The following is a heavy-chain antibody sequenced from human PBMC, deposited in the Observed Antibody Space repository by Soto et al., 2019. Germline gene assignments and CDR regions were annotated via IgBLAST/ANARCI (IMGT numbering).Heavy chain of an antibody. Sequence: PGESLKISCNGSGYSFTSYWIGWVRQMPGKGLEWMGIIYPGDSDTRYSPSFQGQVTISADKSISTAYLQWSSLKASDTAMYYCASSYDFWSGYLDVWGQGTTVTVSS. D-gene: IGHD3-3*01. CDR3: ASSYDFWSGYLDV. J-gene: IGHJ6*02. CDR2: IYPGDSDT. V-gene: IGHV5-51*01. CDR1: GYSFTSYW.